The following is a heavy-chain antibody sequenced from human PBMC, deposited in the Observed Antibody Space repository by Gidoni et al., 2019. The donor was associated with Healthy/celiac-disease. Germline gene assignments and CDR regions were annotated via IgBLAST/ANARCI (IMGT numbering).Heavy chain of an antibody. J-gene: IGHJ6*02. Sequence: QAQLVPSGAEVTKPGASVKVSCPASGYTFTSYGLSWAGQAPGQGLGWMGWISAYNGNTNYAQKLQGRVTMTTDTSTSTAYMELSSLRSDDTAVYYCARDRPITMVQGVIPYYYYYGMDVWGQGTTVTVSS. CDR3: ARDRPITMVQGVIPYYYYYGMDV. V-gene: IGHV1-18*01. D-gene: IGHD3-10*01. CDR2: ISAYNGNT. CDR1: GYTFTSYG.